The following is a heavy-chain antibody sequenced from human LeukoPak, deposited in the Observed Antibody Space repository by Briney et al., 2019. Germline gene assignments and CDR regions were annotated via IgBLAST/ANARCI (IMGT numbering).Heavy chain of an antibody. D-gene: IGHD3-16*01. CDR1: RFTFDDYV. J-gene: IGHJ4*02. Sequence: PGGSLRLACAASRFTFDDYVLSWLRQAPGKGLECVSGINWNDGSTGYAASVKVRFTIYTENAKTCLYLQMNSLRAEDTALYYCARGISVMITFGGANDYWGQGTLVTVSS. CDR3: ARGISVMITFGGANDY. V-gene: IGHV3-20*04. CDR2: INWNDGST.